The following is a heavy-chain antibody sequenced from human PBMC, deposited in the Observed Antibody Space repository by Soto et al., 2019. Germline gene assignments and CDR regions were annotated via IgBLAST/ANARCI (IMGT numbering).Heavy chain of an antibody. CDR2: ISYDGTNK. Sequence: GGSLRLSCAASGFSFSISPMHWVRQAPGKGPEWVARISYDGTNKFYADSVKDRFTISRANSPSTLYLQVDSLRPEDAAVYYCARDPKTSGGQHWAFSYFDSWGQGTLVTVSS. J-gene: IGHJ4*02. CDR1: GFSFSISP. CDR3: ARDPKTSGGQHWAFSYFDS. V-gene: IGHV3-30-3*01. D-gene: IGHD7-27*01.